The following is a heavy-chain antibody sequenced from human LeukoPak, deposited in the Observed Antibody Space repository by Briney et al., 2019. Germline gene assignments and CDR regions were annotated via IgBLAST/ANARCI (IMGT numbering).Heavy chain of an antibody. J-gene: IGHJ4*02. D-gene: IGHD5-18*01. Sequence: GGSLRLSCAASGFTFSGYWMSWVRQAPGKGLEWVANIKQDGSEKYYVDSVKGRFTISRDNAKNSLYLQMNSLRAEDTAVYYCARDVDTAMVVDYWGQGTLVTVSS. CDR2: IKQDGSEK. CDR3: ARDVDTAMVVDY. V-gene: IGHV3-7*01. CDR1: GFTFSGYW.